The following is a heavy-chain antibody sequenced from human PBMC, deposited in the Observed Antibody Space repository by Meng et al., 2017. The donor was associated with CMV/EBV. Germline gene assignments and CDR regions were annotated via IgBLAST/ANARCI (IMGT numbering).Heavy chain of an antibody. Sequence: QGQLVQSGVGVKKPGSSAQVSCKSSVATYTSHAISWVRQAPGQGHEWMGGITPSLGTANYAQKFQGRVTITADESTSTAYMELSSLRSEDTAVYYCASVTGIGWWYFDLWGRGTLVTVSS. J-gene: IGHJ2*01. D-gene: IGHD1-20*01. CDR3: ASVTGIGWWYFDL. V-gene: IGHV1-69*12. CDR1: VATYTSHA. CDR2: ITPSLGTA.